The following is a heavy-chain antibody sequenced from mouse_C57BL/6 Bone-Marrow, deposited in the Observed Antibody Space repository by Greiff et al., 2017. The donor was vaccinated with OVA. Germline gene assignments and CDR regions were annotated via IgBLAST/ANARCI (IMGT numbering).Heavy chain of an antibody. D-gene: IGHD2-4*01. Sequence: EVKLMESGEGLVKPGGSLKLSCAASGFTFSSYAMSWVRQTPEKRLEWVAYISSGGDYIYYADTVKGRFTISRDNARNTLYLQMSSLKSEDTAMYYCTRAYDYDGPFDYWGQGTTLTVSS. CDR1: GFTFSSYA. CDR2: ISSGGDYI. V-gene: IGHV5-9-1*02. J-gene: IGHJ2*01. CDR3: TRAYDYDGPFDY.